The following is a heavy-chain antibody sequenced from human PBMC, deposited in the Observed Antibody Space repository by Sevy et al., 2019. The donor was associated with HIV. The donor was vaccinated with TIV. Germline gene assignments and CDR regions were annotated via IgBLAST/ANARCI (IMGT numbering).Heavy chain of an antibody. CDR3: ARESRPYYYDSSGYSGFDY. CDR1: GGSISSGGYY. V-gene: IGHV4-31*03. J-gene: IGHJ4*02. Sequence: SETLSLTCTVSGGSISSGGYYWSWIRQHPGKGLEWIGYIYYSGSTYYNPSLKSRVTISVDTSKNQFSLKLGSVTAVDTAVYYCARESRPYYYDSSGYSGFDYWGQGTLVSVSS. D-gene: IGHD3-22*01. CDR2: IYYSGST.